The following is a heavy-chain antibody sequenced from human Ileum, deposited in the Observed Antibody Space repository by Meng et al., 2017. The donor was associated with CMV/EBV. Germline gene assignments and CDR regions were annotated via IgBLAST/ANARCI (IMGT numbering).Heavy chain of an antibody. CDR3: AREGGGLYFDS. CDR1: GDSLSTGDYY. J-gene: IGHJ4*02. CDR2: IYHSGST. Sequence: VQLQQSCHGRGKPPQSHSLSFTCAGDSLSTGDYYWSWIRQPPGKGPEWIGYIYHSGSTLYNPSLKSPVTISLDKSKNQFSLRLRSVTAADTAVYFCAREGGGLYFDSWGQGTLVTVSS. D-gene: IGHD6-19*01. V-gene: IGHV4-30-4*01.